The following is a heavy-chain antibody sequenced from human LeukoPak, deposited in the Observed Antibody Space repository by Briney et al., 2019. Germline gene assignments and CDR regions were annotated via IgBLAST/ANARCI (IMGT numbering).Heavy chain of an antibody. CDR3: ARQHDSYYYYYIDV. CDR1: GYSISNGYY. Sequence: PSETLPLTCAVSGYSISNGYYWVWIRQPPGRGLEWIGSLYHSDSAYYNTSLRSRVSMSVDTSKNQFSLTLSFVTAADTAVYYCARQHDSYYYYYIDVWGSGTTVTVSS. J-gene: IGHJ6*03. CDR2: LYHSDSA. V-gene: IGHV4-38-2*01.